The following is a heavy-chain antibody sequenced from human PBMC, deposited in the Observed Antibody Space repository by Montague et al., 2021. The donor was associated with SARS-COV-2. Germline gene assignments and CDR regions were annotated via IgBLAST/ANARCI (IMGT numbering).Heavy chain of an antibody. V-gene: IGHV4-39*01. D-gene: IGHD5-12*01. J-gene: IGHJ5*02. CDR1: GGSISSSSYY. CDR3: ARHDIDGVRVEWFDP. Sequence: SETLSLTCTVSGGSISSSSYYWGWIRQPPGKGLEWIGSIYYSGSTYYNPSLKSRVTISVDTSKNQFSLKLSSVTAADTAVYYCARHDIDGVRVEWFDPWGQGTLVTVSS. CDR2: IYYSGST.